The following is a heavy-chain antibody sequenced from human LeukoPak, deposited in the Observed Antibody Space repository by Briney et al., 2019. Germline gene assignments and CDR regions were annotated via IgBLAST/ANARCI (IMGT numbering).Heavy chain of an antibody. CDR1: GGSISSSSYY. V-gene: IGHV4-61*01. D-gene: IGHD3-10*01. CDR3: ARMTTRFRGVIKRPLDFDY. J-gene: IGHJ4*02. CDR2: IYYSGST. Sequence: SETLSLTCTVSGGSISSSSYYWSWIRQPPGKGLEWIGYIYYSGSTNYNPSLKSRVTISVDTSKNQFSLKLSSVTAADTAVYYCARMTTRFRGVIKRPLDFDYWGQGTLVTVSS.